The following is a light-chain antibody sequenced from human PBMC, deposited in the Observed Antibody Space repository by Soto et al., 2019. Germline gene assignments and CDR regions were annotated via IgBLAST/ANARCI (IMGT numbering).Light chain of an antibody. CDR3: QQYYTSPYT. Sequence: DIVMTQSPDSLAVSLGERATINCKSTQSFLHTSNNKNYLAWYQQKPGQPPKLLIYWASTRDSGVPDRFTCSGSGTDFTLTISSLQAEDVAVYYCQQYYTSPYTFGQGTKLEIK. CDR2: WAS. CDR1: QSFLHTSNNKNY. J-gene: IGKJ2*01. V-gene: IGKV4-1*01.